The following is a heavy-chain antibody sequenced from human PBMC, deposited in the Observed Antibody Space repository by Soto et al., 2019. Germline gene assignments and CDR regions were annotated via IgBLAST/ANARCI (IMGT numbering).Heavy chain of an antibody. D-gene: IGHD3-3*01. Sequence: QLHLVQSGAVVKKPGASVTVSCSASGYPVTAYYMHWVRQAPGRGLEWMGGINPATGAAKYTQTFQGRGTMTRETSTSTVFMELSGLKSEDTAVFYCARGGGVGVAGSAAFDMWGQGTLVTVSS. J-gene: IGHJ3*02. CDR3: ARGGGVGVAGSAAFDM. CDR1: GYPVTAYY. CDR2: INPATGAA. V-gene: IGHV1-2*02.